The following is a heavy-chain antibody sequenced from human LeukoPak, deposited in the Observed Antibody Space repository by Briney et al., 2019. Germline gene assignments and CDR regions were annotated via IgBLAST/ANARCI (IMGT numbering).Heavy chain of an antibody. D-gene: IGHD3-9*01. CDR3: ARAEYDILTGYYAPFDY. J-gene: IGHJ4*02. CDR1: GYSFTGYY. V-gene: IGHV1-2*02. CDR2: INPNSGGT. Sequence: EASVTVSCKASGYSFTGYYMHWVRQPPGQGLEWMGWINPNSGGTNYAQRFQGRVTMTRDTSISTAYMELSRLRSDDTAVYYCARAEYDILTGYYAPFDYWGQGTLVTVSS.